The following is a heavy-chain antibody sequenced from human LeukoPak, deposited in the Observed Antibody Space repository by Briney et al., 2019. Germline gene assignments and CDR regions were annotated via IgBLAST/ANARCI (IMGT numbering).Heavy chain of an antibody. CDR1: GYTFTSYD. V-gene: IGHV1-8*01. CDR2: MNPNSGNT. CDR3: ARVRRWLQIDTYYFDY. D-gene: IGHD5-12*01. J-gene: IGHJ4*02. Sequence: ASVKVSCKASGYTFTSYDINWVRQATGQGLEWMGWMNPNSGNTGYAQKFQGRVTMTRNTSISTAYMELSSLRSEDTAVYYCARVRRWLQIDTYYFDYWGQGTLVTVSS.